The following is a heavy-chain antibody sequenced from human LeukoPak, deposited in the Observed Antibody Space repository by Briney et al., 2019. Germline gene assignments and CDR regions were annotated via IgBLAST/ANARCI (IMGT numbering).Heavy chain of an antibody. V-gene: IGHV1-3*01. CDR3: ARASGYSYGLDY. CDR1: GYTFPSYY. CDR2: INAGNGNT. Sequence: ASVKVSCKASGYTFPSYYMHWVRQAPGQRLEWMGWINAGNGNTKYSQKFQGRVTITRDTSASTAYMELSSLRSEDTAVYYCARASGYSYGLDYWGQGTLVTVSS. D-gene: IGHD5-18*01. J-gene: IGHJ4*02.